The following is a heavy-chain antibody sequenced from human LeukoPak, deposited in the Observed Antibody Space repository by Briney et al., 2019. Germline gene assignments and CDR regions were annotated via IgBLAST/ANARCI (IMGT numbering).Heavy chain of an antibody. D-gene: IGHD5-24*01. CDR1: GASISSESYY. CDR3: ARVMAVNPDWFDP. Sequence: LSETLSLTCTVSGASISSESYYWTWIRQPAGKGLEWIGRIYNTGSTKYNPSLKSRVTISIDTSKNQFSLKLNSVTAADTAVYYCARVMAVNPDWFDPWGQGTLVTVSS. J-gene: IGHJ5*02. V-gene: IGHV4-61*02. CDR2: IYNTGST.